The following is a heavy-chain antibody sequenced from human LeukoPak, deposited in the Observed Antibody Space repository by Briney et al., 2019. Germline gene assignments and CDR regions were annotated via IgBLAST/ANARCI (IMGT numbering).Heavy chain of an antibody. CDR3: ASALGYYDSSGYYSYYFDY. J-gene: IGHJ4*02. CDR2: IIPIFGTA. Sequence: SVKVSCKASGGTFSSYAISWVRQAPGQGLEWMGRIIPIFGTANYAQKFQGRVTITTDESTSTAYMELSSLRSEDTPVYYCASALGYYDSSGYYSYYFDYWGQGTLVTVSS. D-gene: IGHD3-22*01. V-gene: IGHV1-69*05. CDR1: GGTFSSYA.